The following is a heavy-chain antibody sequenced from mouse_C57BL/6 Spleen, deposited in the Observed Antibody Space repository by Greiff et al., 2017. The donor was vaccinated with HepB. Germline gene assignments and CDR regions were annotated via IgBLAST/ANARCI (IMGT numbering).Heavy chain of an antibody. J-gene: IGHJ3*01. D-gene: IGHD1-1*01. CDR3: ARGGSGPAWFAY. Sequence: QVQLQQPGAELVKPGASVKLSCKASGYTFTSYWMQWVKQRPGQGLEWIGEIDPSDSYTNYNQKFKGKATLTVDTSSSTAYMQLSSLTSEDSAVYYCARGGSGPAWFAYWGQGTLVTVSA. CDR1: GYTFTSYW. CDR2: IDPSDSYT. V-gene: IGHV1-50*01.